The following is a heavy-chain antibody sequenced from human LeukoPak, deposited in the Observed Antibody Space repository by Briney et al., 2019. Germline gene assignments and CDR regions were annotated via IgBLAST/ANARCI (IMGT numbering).Heavy chain of an antibody. V-gene: IGHV3-21*01. J-gene: IGHJ4*02. CDR2: ISSSSSYI. CDR1: GFTFGDYA. CDR3: AREQDYGEAFDY. D-gene: IGHD4-17*01. Sequence: GGSLRLSCTASGFTFGDYAMSWVRQAPGKGLEWVSSISSSSSYIYYADSVKGRFTISRDNAKNSLYLQMNSLRAEDTAVYYCAREQDYGEAFDYWGQGTLVTVSS.